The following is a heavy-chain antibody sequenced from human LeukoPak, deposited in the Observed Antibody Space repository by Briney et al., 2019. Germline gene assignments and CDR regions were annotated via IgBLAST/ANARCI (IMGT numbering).Heavy chain of an antibody. V-gene: IGHV3-23*01. CDR3: ARGTAYRSAWLDY. CDR1: GFTFSRCA. Sequence: GGSLRLSCAASGFTFSRCAMSWVRQAPGKGLEWLSDISGSGDYTYYADSVKGRFTVSRDNSKNTLYLQMNSLRAEDTATYYCARGTAYRSAWLDYWGQGTLVSVSS. J-gene: IGHJ4*02. D-gene: IGHD6-19*01. CDR2: ISGSGDYT.